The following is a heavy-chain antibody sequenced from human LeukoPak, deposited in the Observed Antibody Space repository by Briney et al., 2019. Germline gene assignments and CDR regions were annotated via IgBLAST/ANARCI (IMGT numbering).Heavy chain of an antibody. CDR1: GFTFSSYA. J-gene: IGHJ4*02. CDR3: AKDVRSSWYYFF. V-gene: IGHV3-23*01. Sequence: PGGSLRLSCAASGFTFSSYAMSWVRQAPGKGLEWVSVISGSGGRPYYADSVKGRFTIARDNSKKTLYLQMNSLRAEDTAVYYCAKDVRSSWYYFFWGQGTLVTVSS. D-gene: IGHD6-13*01. CDR2: ISGSGGRP.